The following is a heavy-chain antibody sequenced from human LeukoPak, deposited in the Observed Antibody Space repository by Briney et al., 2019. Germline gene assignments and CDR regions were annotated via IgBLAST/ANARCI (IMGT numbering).Heavy chain of an antibody. D-gene: IGHD1-26*01. Sequence: SETLSLTCTVSGGSISPYYWSWIRQPPGKGLEWIGYIHYSGSTNYNPSLKSRVTISVDTSKNQFSLGLSSVTAADTALYYCAYSGSYGHLGYWGQGIPVTVSS. CDR2: IHYSGST. J-gene: IGHJ4*02. CDR1: GGSISPYY. CDR3: AYSGSYGHLGY. V-gene: IGHV4-59*08.